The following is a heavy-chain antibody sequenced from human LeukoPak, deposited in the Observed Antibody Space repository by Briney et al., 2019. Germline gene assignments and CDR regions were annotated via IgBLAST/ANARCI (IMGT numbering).Heavy chain of an antibody. Sequence: SETLSLTCTVSGGSISSYYWSWIRQPPGKGLEWIGYMHHSGSTYYSPSLKSRVTISLDTSRNQFSLKLTSVTAADTAVYYCAKSNGYGLVDIWGQGTMVTVSS. D-gene: IGHD3-10*01. J-gene: IGHJ3*02. CDR2: MHHSGST. CDR1: GGSISSYY. V-gene: IGHV4-59*12. CDR3: AKSNGYGLVDI.